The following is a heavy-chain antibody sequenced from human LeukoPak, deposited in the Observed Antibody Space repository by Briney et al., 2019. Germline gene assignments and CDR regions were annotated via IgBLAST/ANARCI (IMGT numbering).Heavy chain of an antibody. D-gene: IGHD3-16*01. Sequence: ASVKVSCKASGYTFTSYGISWVRQAPGQGLEWMGWISAYNGNTNYAQKLQGRVTMTTDTSTSTAYMELSGLRSEDTAVYYCAREACREMGLMWPRLGGQDCRYDHWGQGTLVTVSS. J-gene: IGHJ4*02. CDR1: GYTFTSYG. CDR2: ISAYNGNT. CDR3: AREACREMGLMWPRLGGQDCRYDH. V-gene: IGHV1-18*01.